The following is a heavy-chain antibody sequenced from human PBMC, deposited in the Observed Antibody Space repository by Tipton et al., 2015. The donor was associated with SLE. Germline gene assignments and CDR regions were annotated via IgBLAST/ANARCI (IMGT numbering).Heavy chain of an antibody. J-gene: IGHJ4*02. Sequence: TLSLTCTVSGGSISSGDYYWSWIRQPPGKCLEWIGYIYYSGSTYYNPSLKSRVTISVDTSKNQFSLKLNSVTAADTAVYYCARDLAVAFDYWGQGTLVTVSS. CDR3: ARDLAVAFDY. D-gene: IGHD6-19*01. V-gene: IGHV4-30-4*01. CDR2: IYYSGST. CDR1: GGSISSGDYY.